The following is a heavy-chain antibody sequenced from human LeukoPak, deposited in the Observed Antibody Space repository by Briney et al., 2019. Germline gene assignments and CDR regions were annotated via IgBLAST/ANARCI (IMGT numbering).Heavy chain of an antibody. V-gene: IGHV3-30*03. CDR1: GFTFSSYG. Sequence: GGSLRLSCAASGFTFSSYGMHWVRQAPGKGLEWVAVISYDGSNKYYADSVKGRFTISRDNAKNSLYLQMNSLRAEDTAVYYCASQTGDDAFDIWGQGTMVTVSS. D-gene: IGHD4-17*01. CDR2: ISYDGSNK. CDR3: ASQTGDDAFDI. J-gene: IGHJ3*02.